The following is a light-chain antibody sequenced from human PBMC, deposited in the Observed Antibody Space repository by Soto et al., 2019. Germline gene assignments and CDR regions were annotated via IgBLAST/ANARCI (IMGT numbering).Light chain of an antibody. CDR1: QSVSSY. V-gene: IGKV3-20*01. CDR3: QQYGGSPRIT. CDR2: GAS. Sequence: EIVLTQSRATLSLSPGERATLSCRASQSVSSYLAWYQQRPGQAPRLLIYGASNRATGIPDRFSGSGSGTDFTLIINRLEPEDVAIYYCQQYGGSPRITFGQGTRLEIK. J-gene: IGKJ5*01.